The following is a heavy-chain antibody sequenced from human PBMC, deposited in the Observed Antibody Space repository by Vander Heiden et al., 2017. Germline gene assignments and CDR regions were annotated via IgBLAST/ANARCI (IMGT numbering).Heavy chain of an antibody. Sequence: EVQLVQLAAEVKKPGGSMKISCKDSGYNLATNWIGWVSQTPEQGREGMWGIYPGDSDSRSSTSVRGRVIISADKSINTAYWQRSSLRASNTAIYYCTRLGLIGATKGPTHFHCWGHGSLVTVSS. CDR3: TRLGLIGATKGPTHFHC. CDR2: IYPGDSDS. CDR1: GYNLATNW. V-gene: IGHV5-51*01. J-gene: IGHJ4*01. D-gene: IGHD5-12*01.